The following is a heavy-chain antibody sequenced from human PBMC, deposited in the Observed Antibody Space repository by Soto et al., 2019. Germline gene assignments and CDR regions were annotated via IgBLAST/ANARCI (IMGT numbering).Heavy chain of an antibody. D-gene: IGHD1-1*01. Sequence: GGSLRLSCVASGFTFSDYTMTWVRQAPGKGLEWIAFISATTNIIYYADSVKGRSTISRDNAKNSLSLQMISLRAEDTAVYYCARSTSLGGMDVWGQGTTVTVSS. CDR1: GFTFSDYT. CDR3: ARSTSLGGMDV. V-gene: IGHV3-48*01. J-gene: IGHJ6*02. CDR2: ISATTNII.